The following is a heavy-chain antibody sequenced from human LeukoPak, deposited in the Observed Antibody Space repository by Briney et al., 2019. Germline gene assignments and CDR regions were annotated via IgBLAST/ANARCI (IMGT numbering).Heavy chain of an antibody. D-gene: IGHD3-22*01. CDR3: ASYDSSGYYPSDAFDI. J-gene: IGHJ3*02. Sequence: GGSLRLSCAASGFTFSSYSMNWVRQAPGKGLEWVSSISSSSSYICYADSVKGRFTISRDNAKNSLYLQMNSLRAEDTAVYYCASYDSSGYYPSDAFDIWGQGTMVTVSS. CDR2: ISSSSSYI. CDR1: GFTFSSYS. V-gene: IGHV3-21*01.